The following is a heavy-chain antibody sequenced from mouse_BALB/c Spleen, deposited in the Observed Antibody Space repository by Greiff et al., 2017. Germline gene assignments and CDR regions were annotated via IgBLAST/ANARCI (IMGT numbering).Heavy chain of an antibody. V-gene: IGHV2-2*02. CDR3: ARSYGNYVRAMDY. J-gene: IGHJ4*01. CDR2: IWSGGST. Sequence: VKLMESGPGLVQPSQSLSITCTVSGFSLTSYGVHWVRQSPGKGLEWLGVIWSGGSTDYNAAFISRLSISKDNSKSQVFFKMNSLQANDTAIYYCARSYGNYVRAMDYWGQGTSVTVSS. D-gene: IGHD2-1*01. CDR1: GFSLTSYG.